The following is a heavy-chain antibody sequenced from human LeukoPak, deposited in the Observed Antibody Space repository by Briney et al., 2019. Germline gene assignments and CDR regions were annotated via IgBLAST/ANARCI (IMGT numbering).Heavy chain of an antibody. Sequence: PGGSLRLSCAASGFTFSSYSMNWVRQAPGKGLEWVANIKQDGSEKYYVDSVKGRFTISRDNAKNSLYLQMNSLRAEDTAVYYCAISGLAYYYGMDVWGQGTTVTVSS. J-gene: IGHJ6*02. V-gene: IGHV3-7*01. CDR1: GFTFSSYS. CDR2: IKQDGSEK. D-gene: IGHD5-12*01. CDR3: AISGLAYYYGMDV.